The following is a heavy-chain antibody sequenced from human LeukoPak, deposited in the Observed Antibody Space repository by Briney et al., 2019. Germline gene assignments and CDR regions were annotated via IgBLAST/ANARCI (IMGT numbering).Heavy chain of an antibody. D-gene: IGHD7-27*01. V-gene: IGHV1-58*01. CDR3: AADGRCAGAYYFDY. CDR1: GFTFTSSA. CDR2: IVVGSGNT. Sequence: TSVKVSCKASGFTFTSSAVQWVRQACGQRLEWIGWIVVGSGNTNYAQKFQERVTITRDMSTSTAYMELSSLRSEDTAVYYCAADGRCAGAYYFDYWGQGTLVTVSS. J-gene: IGHJ4*02.